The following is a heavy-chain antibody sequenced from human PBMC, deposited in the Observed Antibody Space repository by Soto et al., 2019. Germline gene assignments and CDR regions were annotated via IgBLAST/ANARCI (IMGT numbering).Heavy chain of an antibody. V-gene: IGHV3-33*01. CDR3: AFGNLSYYFDY. Sequence: QVQLVESGGGVVQPGTSLRLSCVASGFAFSSFGMHWVRQAPGKGLEWVAIIWYDGSDKYYGDSVNGRFTISRDNSKNTLFLQMNSLRAEDTAVYHCAFGNLSYYFDYWGQGTPVTVSS. CDR1: GFAFSSFG. D-gene: IGHD3-16*01. J-gene: IGHJ4*02. CDR2: IWYDGSDK.